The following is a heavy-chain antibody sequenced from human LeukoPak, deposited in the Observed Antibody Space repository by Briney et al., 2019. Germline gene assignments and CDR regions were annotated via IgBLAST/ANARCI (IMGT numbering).Heavy chain of an antibody. CDR3: AKEKIYDYVWGSYRYTLDY. Sequence: GGSLRLSCAASGFTFSSYSMNWVRQAPGKGLEWVSSISSSSSYIYYADSVKGRFTISRDNAKNSLYLQMNSLRAEDTAVYYCAKEKIYDYVWGSYRYTLDYWGQGTLVTVSS. CDR1: GFTFSSYS. J-gene: IGHJ4*02. V-gene: IGHV3-21*01. CDR2: ISSSSSYI. D-gene: IGHD3-16*02.